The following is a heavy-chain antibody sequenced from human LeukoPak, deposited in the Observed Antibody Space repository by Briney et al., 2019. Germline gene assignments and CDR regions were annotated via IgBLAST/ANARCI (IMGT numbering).Heavy chain of an antibody. Sequence: ASVKVSCKASGYTFTSYGISWVRQAPGQGLEWMGWISAYNGNTNYAQKLQGRVTMTTDTSTSTAYMELRSLRSDDTAVYYCARSPPQVVPAAMFDYWGQGTLVTVSS. D-gene: IGHD2-2*01. CDR2: ISAYNGNT. J-gene: IGHJ4*02. CDR1: GYTFTSYG. CDR3: ARSPPQVVPAAMFDY. V-gene: IGHV1-18*01.